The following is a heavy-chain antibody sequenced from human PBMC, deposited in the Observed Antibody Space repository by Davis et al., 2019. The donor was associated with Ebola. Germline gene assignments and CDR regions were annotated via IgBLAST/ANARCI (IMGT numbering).Heavy chain of an antibody. V-gene: IGHV4-59*01. CDR3: AREDGYLIDY. CDR2: IYYSGST. J-gene: IGHJ4*02. CDR1: GGSISSYY. D-gene: IGHD5-24*01. Sequence: MPGGSLRLSCTVSGGSISSYYWSWIRQPPGKGLEWIGYIYYSGSTNYNPSLKSRVTISVDTSKNQFSLKLSSVTAADTAVYYCAREDGYLIDYWGQGTLVTVSS.